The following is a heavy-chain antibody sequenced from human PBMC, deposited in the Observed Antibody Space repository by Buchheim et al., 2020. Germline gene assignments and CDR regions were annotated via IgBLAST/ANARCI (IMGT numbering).Heavy chain of an antibody. CDR3: ARLTCSSTRCYLSNNWFDS. J-gene: IGHJ5*01. Sequence: EVQLVQSGAEVKKPGESLKISCKGSGYRFTDYWIGWVRQMPGKGLECMGVIYPGDSDTRYSPSFQGQVTFSADKSITTAYLQWSSLKASDTAMYYCARLTCSSTRCYLSNNWFDSWGQGTL. CDR1: GYRFTDYW. D-gene: IGHD2-2*01. CDR2: IYPGDSDT. V-gene: IGHV5-51*03.